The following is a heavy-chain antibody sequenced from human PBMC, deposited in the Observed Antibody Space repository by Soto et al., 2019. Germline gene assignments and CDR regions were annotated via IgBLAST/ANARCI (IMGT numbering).Heavy chain of an antibody. CDR1: GGSFSDYY. D-gene: IGHD3-10*01. V-gene: IGHV4-34*01. CDR3: ARAAGIFDY. J-gene: IGHJ4*02. Sequence: QVQLQQWGAGLLKPSETLSLTCAVYGGSFSDYYWSWIRQSPGKGLEWIGEINHGGSTNYNPSLKSRVTISVDTSKNKFSLKLISVTAADTAVYYCARAAGIFDYWGQGTLVTVSS. CDR2: INHGGST.